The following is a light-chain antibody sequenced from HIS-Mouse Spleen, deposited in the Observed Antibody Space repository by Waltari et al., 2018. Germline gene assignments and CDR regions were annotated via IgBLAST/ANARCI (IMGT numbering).Light chain of an antibody. CDR1: QSVLYSSNNKNY. CDR2: WAS. V-gene: IGKV4-1*01. Sequence: DIVMTQSPDSLAVSLGERATINCKSSQSVLYSSNNKNYLAWYQQKPGQPPKLLIYWASTRESGVPDRFSGSGAGTDFTLKISRVEAEDVGVYYCMQATQFPFTFGPGTKVDIK. CDR3: MQATQFPFT. J-gene: IGKJ3*01.